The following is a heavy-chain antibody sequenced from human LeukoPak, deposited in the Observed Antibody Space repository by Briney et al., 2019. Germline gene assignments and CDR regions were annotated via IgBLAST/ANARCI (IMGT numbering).Heavy chain of an antibody. D-gene: IGHD1-1*01. J-gene: IGHJ3*02. CDR3: ARDNEKGAFDI. V-gene: IGHV4-59*01. CDR2: MYYSGSA. Sequence: SETLSLTCTVSGGSISNYYWSWIRQPPGKGLEYIAYMYYSGSANYNPSLKSRVTISVDTSKNQFSLKLSSVTAADTAVYYCARDNEKGAFDIWGRGTMVTVSS. CDR1: GGSISNYY.